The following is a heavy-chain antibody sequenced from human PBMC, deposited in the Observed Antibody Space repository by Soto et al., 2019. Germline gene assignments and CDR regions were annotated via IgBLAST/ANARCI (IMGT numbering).Heavy chain of an antibody. J-gene: IGHJ6*02. V-gene: IGHV4-59*01. CDR2: VYYSGGA. CDR3: TRDGDGRMTTNPYYYYGMDL. D-gene: IGHD2-21*02. Sequence: SQTLSLTCTVSGGSIRRYYWSWIRQPPGKGLEWIGNVYYSGGAKYNPSVKRRVSISVDPSKNPFSLNLSSVTAADTAVYYCTRDGDGRMTTNPYYYYGMDLWGPGNTGT. CDR1: GGSIRRYY.